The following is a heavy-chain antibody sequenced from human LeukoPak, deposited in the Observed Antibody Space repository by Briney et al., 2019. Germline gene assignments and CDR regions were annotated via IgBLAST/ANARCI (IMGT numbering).Heavy chain of an antibody. CDR2: IRQDESER. Sequence: GGSLRLSCAASGFTFNRYWMTWVRQLPGKGPEWVANIRQDESERYFADSVKGRFTISRDNAKKSVYLHMSSLRAEDTALYYCARLSAYYYGSYFYYYMDVWGKGTTVTVSS. V-gene: IGHV3-7*01. CDR1: GFTFNRYW. J-gene: IGHJ6*03. D-gene: IGHD3-10*01. CDR3: ARLSAYYYGSYFYYYMDV.